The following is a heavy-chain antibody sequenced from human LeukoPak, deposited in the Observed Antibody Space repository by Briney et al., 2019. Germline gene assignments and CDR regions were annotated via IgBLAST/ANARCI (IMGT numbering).Heavy chain of an antibody. CDR2: VYYGGNT. V-gene: IGHV4-39*01. J-gene: IGHJ6*03. Sequence: SETLSLTCTVSGGSISSSSYYWDWIRQPPGKGLEWIGNVYYGGNTFYNSSLESRVTISVNMSKNQFSLKLTSLTAADTAVYYCARQRADYFYHYLDVWGKGTSVTVSS. CDR1: GGSISSSSYY. CDR3: ARQRADYFYHYLDV.